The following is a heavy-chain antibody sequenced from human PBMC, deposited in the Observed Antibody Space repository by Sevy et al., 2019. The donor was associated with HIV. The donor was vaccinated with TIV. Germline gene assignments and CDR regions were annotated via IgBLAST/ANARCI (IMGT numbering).Heavy chain of an antibody. CDR3: ARVREAIYYFGMAV. J-gene: IGHJ6*02. V-gene: IGHV4-61*01. CDR1: GGSVTSGNYY. Sequence: SETLSLTCTVSGGSVTSGNYYWTWIRQPPGKGLEWIGYISYSGNTKYNPSLKSRVIISVDTSKTQFSLTLSSVTAADTAVYYCARVREAIYYFGMAVWGQGTTVTVSS. CDR2: ISYSGNT.